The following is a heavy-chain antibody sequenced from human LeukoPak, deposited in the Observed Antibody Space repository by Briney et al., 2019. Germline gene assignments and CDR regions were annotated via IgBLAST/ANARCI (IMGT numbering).Heavy chain of an antibody. CDR3: ARDRGYSYGPDWYLDL. CDR2: IGTSSGNT. Sequence: GGSLRLSCAASGFSFSYYYMSWIRQAPGKGLEWVGYIGTSSGNTKYADSVEGRVTISRDNAKNSLYLQMNSLRAEDTAVYYCARDRGYSYGPDWYLDLWGRGTLVTVSS. J-gene: IGHJ2*01. V-gene: IGHV3-11*06. CDR1: GFSFSYYY. D-gene: IGHD5-18*01.